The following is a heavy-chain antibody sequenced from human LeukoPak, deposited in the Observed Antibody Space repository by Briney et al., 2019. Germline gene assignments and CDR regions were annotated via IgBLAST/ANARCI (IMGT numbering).Heavy chain of an antibody. D-gene: IGHD5-24*01. CDR2: IYTSGST. CDR3: ASQDGWGGGNWFDP. Sequence: SETLSLTCTVSGGSISSYYWSWIRQPAGKGLEWIGRIYTSGSTNYNPSLKSRVTMSVDTSKNQFSLKLSSVTAADTAVYYCASQDGWGGGNWFDPWGQGTLVTVSS. CDR1: GGSISSYY. J-gene: IGHJ5*02. V-gene: IGHV4-4*07.